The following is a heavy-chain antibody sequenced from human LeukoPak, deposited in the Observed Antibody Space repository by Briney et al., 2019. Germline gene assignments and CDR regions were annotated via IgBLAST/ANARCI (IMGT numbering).Heavy chain of an antibody. CDR1: GYTFTSYG. D-gene: IGHD6-13*01. J-gene: IGHJ4*02. CDR2: ISDYNGNT. V-gene: IGHV1-18*01. CDR3: ARVPAAAGYIHFDY. Sequence: GASVKGSCKASGYTFTSYGISWVRQAPGQGLEGMGWISDYNGNTNYAQKLQGRVTMTTDTSTSTAYMELRRLRSDDTVVYYCARVPAAAGYIHFDYWGQGPLVTVSS.